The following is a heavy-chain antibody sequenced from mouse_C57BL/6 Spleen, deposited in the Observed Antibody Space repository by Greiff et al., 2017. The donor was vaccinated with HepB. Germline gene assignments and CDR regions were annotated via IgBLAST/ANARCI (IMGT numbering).Heavy chain of an antibody. CDR3: ARRGNGWLLRYYAMDY. Sequence: QVQLQQPGAELVKPGASVKLSCKASGYTFTSYWMQWVKQRPGQGLEWIGEIDPSDSYTNYNQKFKGKATLTVDTSSSTAYMQLSSLTSEDSAVYYCARRGNGWLLRYYAMDYWGQGTSVTVSS. CDR1: GYTFTSYW. V-gene: IGHV1-50*01. D-gene: IGHD2-3*01. CDR2: IDPSDSYT. J-gene: IGHJ4*01.